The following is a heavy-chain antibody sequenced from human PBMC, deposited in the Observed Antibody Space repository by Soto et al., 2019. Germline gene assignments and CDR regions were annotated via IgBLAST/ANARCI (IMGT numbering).Heavy chain of an antibody. J-gene: IGHJ6*02. CDR2: INPNSGGT. D-gene: IGHD3-3*01. Sequence: ASVKVSCKASGYTFTGYYMHWVRQAPGQGLEWMGWINPNSGGTNYAQKFQGRVTMTRDTSISTAYMELSRLRSDDTAVYYCARDGSYDFWSGYYTRPSYYYYGMDVWGQGTTVTVSS. CDR3: ARDGSYDFWSGYYTRPSYYYYGMDV. V-gene: IGHV1-2*02. CDR1: GYTFTGYY.